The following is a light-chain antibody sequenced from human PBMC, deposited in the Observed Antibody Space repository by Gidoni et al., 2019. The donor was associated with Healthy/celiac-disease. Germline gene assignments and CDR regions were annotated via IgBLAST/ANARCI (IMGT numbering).Light chain of an antibody. V-gene: IGKV3-11*01. J-gene: IGKJ5*01. CDR3: QQRSNWPPIT. Sequence: EIVLTQSPATLSLSPGERATLSCRASQSVSSYLACYQQKPGQAPRLLLYDASNRATGIPARFSGSGSGTDFTLTISSLESEDFAVYYCQQRSNWPPITFGQGTRLEIK. CDR2: DAS. CDR1: QSVSSY.